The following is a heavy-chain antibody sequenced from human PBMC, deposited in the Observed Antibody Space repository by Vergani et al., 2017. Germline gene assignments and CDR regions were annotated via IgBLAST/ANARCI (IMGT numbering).Heavy chain of an antibody. J-gene: IGHJ3*02. Sequence: QVQLVQSGAEVKKPGASVKVSCKASGYTFTSYYMHWVRQAPGQGLEWMGIINPSGGSTSYAQKFQGRVTMTRDTSTSTVYMVLSSLRSEDTAVYYCAGGTLGIIAVAGTLAFDIWGQGTMVTVSS. CDR1: GYTFTSYY. CDR3: AGGTLGIIAVAGTLAFDI. CDR2: INPSGGST. V-gene: IGHV1-46*03. D-gene: IGHD6-19*01.